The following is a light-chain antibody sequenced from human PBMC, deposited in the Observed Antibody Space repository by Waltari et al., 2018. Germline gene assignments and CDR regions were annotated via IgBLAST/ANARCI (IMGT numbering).Light chain of an antibody. CDR2: QNN. CDR1: KLGDKY. Sequence: SYALTQAPSVSVSPGQTATIACSGDKLGDKYASWYQQKAGQSPVLVIFQNNDRPSGIPERFSGSNSGNTATLTISGTQFMDEADYYCQVWDSGTMIFGGGTKLTVL. V-gene: IGLV3-1*01. J-gene: IGLJ2*01. CDR3: QVWDSGTMI.